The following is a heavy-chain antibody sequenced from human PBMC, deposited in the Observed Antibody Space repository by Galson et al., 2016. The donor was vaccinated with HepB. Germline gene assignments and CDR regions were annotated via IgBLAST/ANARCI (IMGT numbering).Heavy chain of an antibody. Sequence: QSGAEVKKLGESLKISCKVSGYSFNKYWIVWVRQMPGRGLEWMGIIYPADSETNYSPSFQGQVTISSDKSIITAYLQWSSLKASDTAMYYSASPACVTTWCSPPPYVDYWGQGTLVTVSS. V-gene: IGHV5-51*01. D-gene: IGHD2-8*01. CDR3: ASPACVTTWCSPPPYVDY. J-gene: IGHJ4*02. CDR2: IYPADSET. CDR1: GYSFNKYW.